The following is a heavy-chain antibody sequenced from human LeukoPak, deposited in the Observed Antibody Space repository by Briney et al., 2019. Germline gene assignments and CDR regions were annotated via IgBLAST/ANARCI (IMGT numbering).Heavy chain of an antibody. J-gene: IGHJ3*02. D-gene: IGHD3-22*01. CDR2: TYYRSKWYN. Sequence: SQTLSLTYAISGDSVSSNSAAWNWIRQSPSRGLEWLGRTYYRSKWYNDYAVSVKSRITINPDTSKNQFSLQLNSVTPVDTAVYYCARDLPYYDSSGYYEDAFDIWGQGTMVTVSS. V-gene: IGHV6-1*01. CDR3: ARDLPYYDSSGYYEDAFDI. CDR1: GDSVSSNSAA.